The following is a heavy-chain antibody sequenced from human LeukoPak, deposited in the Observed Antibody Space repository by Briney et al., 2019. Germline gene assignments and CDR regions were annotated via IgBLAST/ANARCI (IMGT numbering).Heavy chain of an antibody. CDR1: GYTFTSYG. V-gene: IGHV1-2*02. CDR2: INPNSGDT. J-gene: IGHJ4*02. D-gene: IGHD1-26*01. Sequence: ASVKVSCKASGYTFTSYGISWVRQAPGQGLEWMGWINPNSGDTNYAQKFQGRVTVTRDTSISTTYMELTRLRSDDTAVYYCARVIVGATTFGYWGQGTLVTVSS. CDR3: ARVIVGATTFGY.